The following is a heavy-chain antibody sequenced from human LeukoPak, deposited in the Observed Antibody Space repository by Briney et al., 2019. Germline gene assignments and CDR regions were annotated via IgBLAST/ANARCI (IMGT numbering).Heavy chain of an antibody. CDR2: INHSGST. V-gene: IGHV4-34*01. J-gene: IGHJ4*02. Sequence: SETLSLTCAVYGGSFSGYYWSWIRQPPGKGLEWIGEINHSGSTNYNPSLRSRVTISVDTYKNQFSLQLSTVTAADTAVYYCAASVVVVAARDYWGQGTLVTVSS. CDR1: GGSFSGYY. CDR3: AASVVVVAARDY. D-gene: IGHD2-15*01.